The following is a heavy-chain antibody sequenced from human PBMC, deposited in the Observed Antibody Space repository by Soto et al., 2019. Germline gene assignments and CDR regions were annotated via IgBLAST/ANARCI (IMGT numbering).Heavy chain of an antibody. CDR2: INHSGST. D-gene: IGHD6-13*01. Sequence: PSETLSLTCAVYGGSFSGYYWSWIRQPPGKGLEWIGEINHSGSTNYNPSLKSRVTISVDTSKNQFSLKLSSVTAGDTAVYYCARGMYSSSWYTCYYGMDVWGQGTTVTVSS. CDR1: GGSFSGYY. V-gene: IGHV4-34*01. J-gene: IGHJ6*02. CDR3: ARGMYSSSWYTCYYGMDV.